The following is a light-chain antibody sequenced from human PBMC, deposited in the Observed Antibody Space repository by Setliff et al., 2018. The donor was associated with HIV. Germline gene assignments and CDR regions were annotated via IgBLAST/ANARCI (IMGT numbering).Light chain of an antibody. CDR3: QSYDSGLGV. Sequence: QSVLTQPPSVSGAPGQRVTISCIGTSSNIGAGYDVHWYQQLPGTAPKLLIYDNTSRPSGVPDRFSGSNSGTSASLAITGLQAEDEADYYCQSYDSGLGVFGTGTKVTV. V-gene: IGLV1-40*01. CDR1: SSNIGAGYD. J-gene: IGLJ1*01. CDR2: DNT.